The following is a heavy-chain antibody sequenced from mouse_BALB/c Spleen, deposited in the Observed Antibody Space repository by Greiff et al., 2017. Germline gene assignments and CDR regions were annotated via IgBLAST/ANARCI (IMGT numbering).Heavy chain of an antibody. CDR2: IDPENGDT. J-gene: IGHJ2*01. D-gene: IGHD1-1*01. V-gene: IGHV14-4*02. CDR3: NAGYYGSSYFY. Sequence: VQLQQSGAELVRPGALVKLSCKASGFNIKDYYMHWVKQRPEQGLEWIGWIDPENGDTEYAPKFQGKATMTADTSSNTAYLQLSSLTSEDTAVYYCNAGYYGSSYFYWGQGTTLTVSS. CDR1: GFNIKDYY.